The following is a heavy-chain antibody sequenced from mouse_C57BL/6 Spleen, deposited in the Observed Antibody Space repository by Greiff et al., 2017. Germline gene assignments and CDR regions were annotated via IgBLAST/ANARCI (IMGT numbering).Heavy chain of an antibody. Sequence: VQLVESGAELVKPGASVKISCKASGYTFTDYYINWVKQRPGQGLEWIGKIGPGCGSTYYNEKFKGKATLTADKSSSTAYMQLSSLTSEDSAVXFCARSHYSNYYAMDYWGQGTSVTVSS. CDR2: IGPGCGST. CDR1: GYTFTDYY. J-gene: IGHJ4*01. CDR3: ARSHYSNYYAMDY. D-gene: IGHD2-5*01. V-gene: IGHV1-77*01.